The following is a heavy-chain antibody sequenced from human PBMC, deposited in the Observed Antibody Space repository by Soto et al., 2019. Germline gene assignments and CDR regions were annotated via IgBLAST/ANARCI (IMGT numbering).Heavy chain of an antibody. J-gene: IGHJ4*02. Sequence: PSETLSLTCAVSGGSFSGYSWNWVRHPPGKGLEWIGEINHRGDTNYNPSLKSRVTISVDTSKNQFSLKLSSVTAADTAVYYCAREKTGDLTFFDSWGQGTLVTVSS. D-gene: IGHD3-16*01. CDR2: INHRGDT. CDR3: AREKTGDLTFFDS. CDR1: GGSFSGYS. V-gene: IGHV4-34*01.